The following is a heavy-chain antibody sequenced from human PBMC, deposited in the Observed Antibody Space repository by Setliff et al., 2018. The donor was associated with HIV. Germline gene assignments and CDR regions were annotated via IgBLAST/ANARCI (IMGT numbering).Heavy chain of an antibody. CDR3: ARPLDSGSYPYDAFAF. D-gene: IGHD1-26*01. J-gene: IGHJ3*01. CDR2: VSTYNGHT. V-gene: IGHV1-18*04. Sequence: GASVKVSCKASGYTFTTNGINWVRQAPGQGLEWMGWVSTYNGHTNYPQHLQGRVTMTTNTSTGTAYLELRSLRSDDTAMYYCARPLDSGSYPYDAFAFWGLGTMVTVSS. CDR1: GYTFTTNG.